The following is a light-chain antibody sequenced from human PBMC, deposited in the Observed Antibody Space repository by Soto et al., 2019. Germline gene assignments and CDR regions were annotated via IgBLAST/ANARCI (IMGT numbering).Light chain of an antibody. CDR3: QQYNNWWT. CDR1: QGISDY. CDR2: TAS. J-gene: IGKJ1*01. Sequence: DIRMTQSPSSLSASVGDTVTITCRASQGISDYLSWFQHKPGEAPKLLIYTASSLQGGVPLRFSGAGSRTDFSLTISGLQPEDYATYYCQQYNNWWTLGQGTKVDIK. V-gene: IGKV1-39*01.